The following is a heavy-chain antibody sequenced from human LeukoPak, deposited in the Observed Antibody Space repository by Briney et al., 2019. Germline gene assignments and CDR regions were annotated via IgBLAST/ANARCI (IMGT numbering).Heavy chain of an antibody. CDR2: INPNSGGT. D-gene: IGHD3-22*01. CDR1: GYTFTGYY. J-gene: IGHJ4*02. CDR3: AREWSPGTMIRSLDY. V-gene: IGHV1-2*02. Sequence: ASVKVSCKASGYTFTGYYMHWVRQAPGQGLEWMGWINPNSGGTNYAQKLQGRVTMTRDTSISTAYMELSRLRSDDTAVYYCAREWSPGTMIRSLDYWGQGTLVTVSS.